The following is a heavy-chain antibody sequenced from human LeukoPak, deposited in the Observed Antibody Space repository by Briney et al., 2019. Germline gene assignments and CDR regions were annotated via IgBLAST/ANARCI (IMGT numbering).Heavy chain of an antibody. CDR2: ISWNSGSI. V-gene: IGHV3-9*01. J-gene: IGHJ4*02. Sequence: PGRSLRLSCAASGFTFDDYAVHWVRQAPGKGLEWVSGISWNSGSIGYADSVKGRFTISRDNAKNSLYLQMNSLRAEDTALYYCAAQTGTTDYWGQGTLVTVSS. D-gene: IGHD1-1*01. CDR1: GFTFDDYA. CDR3: AAQTGTTDY.